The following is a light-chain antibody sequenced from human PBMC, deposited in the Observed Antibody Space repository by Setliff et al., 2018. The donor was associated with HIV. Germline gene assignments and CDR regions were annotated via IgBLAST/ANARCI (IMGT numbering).Light chain of an antibody. J-gene: IGLJ1*01. CDR3: CSYAGNFLHV. CDR1: SSDVGFFNY. Sequence: QSALTQPRSVSGSRGQSVTISRTGTSSDVGFFNYVSWYQQHPGKAPKLMIYEVNKRPSGVPDRFSGSKSGNTASLTISGLQAEDETDYYCCSYAGNFLHVFGTGTKVT. CDR2: EVN. V-gene: IGLV2-11*01.